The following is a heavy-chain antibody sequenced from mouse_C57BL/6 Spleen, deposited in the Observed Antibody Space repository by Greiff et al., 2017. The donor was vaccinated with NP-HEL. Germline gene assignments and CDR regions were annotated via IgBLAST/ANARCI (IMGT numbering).Heavy chain of an antibody. CDR2: INPNNGGT. D-gene: IGHD1-1*01. Sequence: EVQLQQSGPELVKPGASVKISCKASGYTFTDYYMNWVKQSHGKSLEWIGDINPNNGGTSYNQKFKGKATLTVDKSSSTAYMELRSLTSEDSAVYYCARSPSSPFFDYWGQGTTLTVSS. CDR1: GYTFTDYY. V-gene: IGHV1-26*01. J-gene: IGHJ2*01. CDR3: ARSPSSPFFDY.